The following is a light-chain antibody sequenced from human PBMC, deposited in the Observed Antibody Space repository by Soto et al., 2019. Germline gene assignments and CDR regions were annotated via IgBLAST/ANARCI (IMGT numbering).Light chain of an antibody. CDR1: SSDIGFYKS. CDR2: EVS. J-gene: IGLJ2*01. Sequence: QSALTQPASVSGSPGQSITISCTGTSSDIGFYKSVSWYQHHPGRAPKLMIYEVSNRPSGVSSRFSGSRSGNTASLTISGLQTEHEAHYYCTSYTSSTNLVFGGGTKLTVL. V-gene: IGLV2-14*01. CDR3: TSYTSSTNLV.